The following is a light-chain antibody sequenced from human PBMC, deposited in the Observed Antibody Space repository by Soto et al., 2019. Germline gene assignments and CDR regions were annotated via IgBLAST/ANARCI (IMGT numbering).Light chain of an antibody. Sequence: EIVLKQSPATLSLSPEERATLSCRASQSIGSYLAWYQHKVGQAPRLLIYGASNRATGIPDRFSGSRSGTDFTLTISRLEPGDFAVYYCQQYGSSGTFGQGTKVDNK. J-gene: IGKJ1*01. CDR2: GAS. V-gene: IGKV3-20*01. CDR3: QQYGSSGT. CDR1: QSIGSY.